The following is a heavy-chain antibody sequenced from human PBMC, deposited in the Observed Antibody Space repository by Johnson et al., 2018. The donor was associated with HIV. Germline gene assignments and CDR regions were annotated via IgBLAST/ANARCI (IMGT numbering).Heavy chain of an antibody. CDR1: GFTFDDYG. CDR3: AGGYGSGSGDAFDI. J-gene: IGHJ3*02. V-gene: IGHV3-20*04. CDR2: ISNNGGST. Sequence: VQLVESGGGVVRPGGSLRLSCAASGFTFDDYGMSWVRQAPGKGLEYVSAISNNGGSTYYANSVKGRFTISRDNAKNSLYLQMNSLRAEDTAVYYCAGGYGSGSGDAFDIWGQGTMVTVSS. D-gene: IGHD3-10*01.